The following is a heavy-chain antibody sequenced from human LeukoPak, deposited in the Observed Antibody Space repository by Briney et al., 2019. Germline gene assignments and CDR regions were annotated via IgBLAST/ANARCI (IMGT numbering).Heavy chain of an antibody. J-gene: IGHJ5*02. CDR3: ARGAYSSPQVGFDP. CDR1: GYTFTSYG. V-gene: IGHV1-2*02. Sequence: GASVKVSCKASGYTFTSYGISWVRQAPGQGLEWMGWINPNSGGTNYAQKFQGRVTMTRDTSISTAYMELSSLRSDDTAVYYCARGAYSSPQVGFDPWGQGTLGTV. D-gene: IGHD6-13*01. CDR2: INPNSGGT.